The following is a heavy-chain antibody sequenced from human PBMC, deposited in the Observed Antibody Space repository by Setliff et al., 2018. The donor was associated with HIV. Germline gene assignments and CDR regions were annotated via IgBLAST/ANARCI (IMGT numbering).Heavy chain of an antibody. J-gene: IGHJ6*02. CDR3: TTDPGWAVTTYYYGMDV. Sequence: GGSLRLSCAASGFIFSNAWMSWVRQAPGKGLEWVGRIKSKTDGGTTDYAAPVKGRFTISRDDSKNTLYLQMNSLKTEDTAVYYCTTDPGWAVTTYYYGMDVWGQGTTVTVSS. D-gene: IGHD4-17*01. CDR2: IKSKTDGGTT. V-gene: IGHV3-15*01. CDR1: GFIFSNAW.